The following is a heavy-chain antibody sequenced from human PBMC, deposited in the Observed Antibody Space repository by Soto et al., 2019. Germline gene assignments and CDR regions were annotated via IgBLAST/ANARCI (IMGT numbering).Heavy chain of an antibody. D-gene: IGHD6-19*01. CDR1: GFTFSSYA. V-gene: IGHV3-23*01. Sequence: EVQLLESGGGLVQPGGSLRLSCAASGFTFSSYAMSWVRQAPGKGLEWVSVISGSGGSTYYADSVKGRFTTSRDNSKNTLYLQMNSLRAEDTAVYYCAKDRQQWLPTTGTFDYWGQGTLVTVSS. CDR3: AKDRQQWLPTTGTFDY. J-gene: IGHJ4*02. CDR2: ISGSGGST.